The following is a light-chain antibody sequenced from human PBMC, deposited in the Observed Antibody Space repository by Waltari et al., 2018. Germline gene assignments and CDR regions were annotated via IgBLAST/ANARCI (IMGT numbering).Light chain of an antibody. CDR1: QGIRNY. CDR2: AAS. J-gene: IGKJ1*01. V-gene: IGKV1-27*01. Sequence: DIQMTQSPSSLSASVGDRDPITCRASQGIRNYLAWYQQKPGKVPKLLIYAASTLQSGVPSRFSGSGSGTDFTLTISSLQPEDVATYYCQKYNSAPWTFGQGTKVEIK. CDR3: QKYNSAPWT.